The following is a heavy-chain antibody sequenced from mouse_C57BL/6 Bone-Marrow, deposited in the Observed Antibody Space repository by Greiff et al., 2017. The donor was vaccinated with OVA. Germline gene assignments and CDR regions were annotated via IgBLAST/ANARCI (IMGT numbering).Heavy chain of an antibody. J-gene: IGHJ2*01. CDR1: GFTFSSYA. Sequence: EVMLVESGEGLVKPGGSLKLSCAASGFTFSSYAMSWVRQTPEKRLEWVAYISSGGDYIYYADTVKGRFTISRDNARNTLYLQMSSLKSEDTAMYYCTRGTGGVSFDYWGQGTTLTVSS. CDR3: TRGTGGVSFDY. D-gene: IGHD4-1*01. V-gene: IGHV5-9-1*02. CDR2: ISSGGDYI.